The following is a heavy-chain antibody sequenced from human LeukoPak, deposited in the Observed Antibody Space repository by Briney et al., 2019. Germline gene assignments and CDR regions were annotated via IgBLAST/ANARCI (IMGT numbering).Heavy chain of an antibody. V-gene: IGHV4-31*03. Sequence: SETLSLTCTVSGVSISSGDYSWSWIGQRPGQGLEWIGYIFYSGSTYYNPSLKSRLTISVDTSKNQFSLKLSSVTAADTAVYYCAREVWNIRNPRAWFDPWGQGSLVTVSS. CDR3: AREVWNIRNPRAWFDP. D-gene: IGHD1/OR15-1a*01. CDR1: GVSISSGDYS. CDR2: IFYSGST. J-gene: IGHJ5*02.